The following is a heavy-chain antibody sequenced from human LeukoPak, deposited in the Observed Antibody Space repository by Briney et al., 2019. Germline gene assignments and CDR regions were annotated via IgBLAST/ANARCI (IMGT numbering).Heavy chain of an antibody. CDR2: ISSSSSYI. J-gene: IGHJ6*03. Sequence: GGALRLCCAASGFTFSSHRVNWVRQAPGKGLEWVSSISSSSSYIYYADSVKGRFTISRDNAKNSLYLQMNSLRAEDTAVYYCASSIYYYDSSGYAYYYYMDVWGKGATVTVSS. D-gene: IGHD3-22*01. V-gene: IGHV3-21*01. CDR1: GFTFSSHR. CDR3: ASSIYYYDSSGYAYYYYMDV.